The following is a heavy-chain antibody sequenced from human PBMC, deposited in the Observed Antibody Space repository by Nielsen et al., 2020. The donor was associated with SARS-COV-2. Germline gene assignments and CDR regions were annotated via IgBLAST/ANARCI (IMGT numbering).Heavy chain of an antibody. J-gene: IGHJ5*02. CDR3: ARDRIVGATFWFDP. Sequence: ASVKVSCKASGYTFTGYAMHWVRQAPGQRLEWMGWINAGNGNTKYSQKFQGRVTITRDTSASTAYMELSSLRSEDTAVYYCARDRIVGATFWFDPWGQGTLVTVSS. CDR1: GYTFTGYA. CDR2: INAGNGNT. D-gene: IGHD1-26*01. V-gene: IGHV1-3*01.